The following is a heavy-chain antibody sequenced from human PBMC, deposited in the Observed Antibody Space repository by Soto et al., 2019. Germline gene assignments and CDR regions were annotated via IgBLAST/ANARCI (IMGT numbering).Heavy chain of an antibody. CDR1: GFTFSSYS. Sequence: GGSLRLSCAASGFTFSSYSMNWVRQAPGKGLEWVSYISSSSSTIYYADSVKGRFTISRDNAKNSLYLQMNSLRDEDTAVYYCARGGEFGGNFYFDYWGQGTLVTVSS. V-gene: IGHV3-48*02. CDR3: ARGGEFGGNFYFDY. D-gene: IGHD3-16*01. CDR2: ISSSSSTI. J-gene: IGHJ4*02.